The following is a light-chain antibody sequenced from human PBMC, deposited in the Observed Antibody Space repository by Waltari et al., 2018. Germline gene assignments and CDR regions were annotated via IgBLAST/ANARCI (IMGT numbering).Light chain of an antibody. Sequence: EIVLTQSPGTLSLSPGERATLSCRASQSIGSSLAWYQQRPGQAPRLLIYGAFIRATGVADRFSGSGSGTDFSLTISRREPEDFAVYYCQHYLRLPVAFGLGTKVEIK. CDR3: QHYLRLPVA. CDR2: GAF. CDR1: QSIGSS. J-gene: IGKJ1*01. V-gene: IGKV3-20*01.